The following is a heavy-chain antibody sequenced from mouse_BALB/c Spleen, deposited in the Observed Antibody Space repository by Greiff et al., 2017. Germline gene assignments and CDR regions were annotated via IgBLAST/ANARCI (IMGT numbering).Heavy chain of an antibody. CDR1: GYSITSDYA. Sequence: EVQLKESGPGLVKPSQSLSLTCTVTGYSITSDYAWNWIRQFPGNKLEWMGYISYSGSTSYNPSLKSRISITRDTSKNQFFLQLNSVTTEDTATYYCAREGITTATYAMDYWGQGTSVTVSS. V-gene: IGHV3-2*02. CDR2: ISYSGST. D-gene: IGHD1-2*01. CDR3: AREGITTATYAMDY. J-gene: IGHJ4*01.